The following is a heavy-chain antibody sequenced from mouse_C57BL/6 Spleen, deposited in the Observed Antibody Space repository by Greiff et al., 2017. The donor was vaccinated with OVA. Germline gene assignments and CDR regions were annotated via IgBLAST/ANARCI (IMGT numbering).Heavy chain of an antibody. V-gene: IGHV14-4*01. CDR2: IDPENGGT. D-gene: IGHD1-1*01. Sequence: VQLQQSGAELVRPGASVKLSCTASGFTFKDYYMHWVKQRPEQGLEWIGWIDPENGGTEYDSKFQGKATITADTSSNTAYLPLSSLTSEDSAVNYYATVGDGYWGQGTTLTVSA. J-gene: IGHJ2*01. CDR1: GFTFKDYY. CDR3: ATVGDGY.